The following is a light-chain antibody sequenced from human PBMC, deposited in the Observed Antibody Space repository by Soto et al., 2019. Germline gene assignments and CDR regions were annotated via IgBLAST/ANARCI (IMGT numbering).Light chain of an antibody. J-gene: IGKJ1*01. CDR2: GSS. CDR3: QQYGSSGT. Sequence: EIVLTQSRGTLSLSPGERATLSYRSSQSVSNNYLAWYQQKPGQAPRLLIYGSSNRATGIPDRFSGSGSGTDFTLTISRLEPEDFAVYYCQQYGSSGTFGQGTKVDIK. CDR1: QSVSNNY. V-gene: IGKV3-20*01.